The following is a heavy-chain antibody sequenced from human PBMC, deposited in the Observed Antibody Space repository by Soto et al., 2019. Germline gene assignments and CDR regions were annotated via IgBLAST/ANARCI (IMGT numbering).Heavy chain of an antibody. CDR3: ARGYCSGCSFYLDDSFDI. CDR2: INPNSGST. Sequence: QVQVVQSGAEVKKPGASVKVSCKASGYTFTGYYMHWVRQAPGQGLEWMGWINPNSGSTNYAQKFQGWVTMTRDTSIRRAYMELSRLRSDDTAVYYCARGYCSGCSFYLDDSFDIWGQGKMVTVSS. J-gene: IGHJ3*02. V-gene: IGHV1-2*04. CDR1: GYTFTGYY. D-gene: IGHD2-15*01.